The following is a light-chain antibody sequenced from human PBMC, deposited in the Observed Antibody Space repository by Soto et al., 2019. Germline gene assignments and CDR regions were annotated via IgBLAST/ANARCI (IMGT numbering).Light chain of an antibody. CDR1: QGIENH. CDR2: AAS. J-gene: IGKJ1*01. Sequence: DIQMTQSPSSLSASVGDRVIITCRASQGIENHLAWYQQKPGKVPKLLIYAASTLQSGAPSRFSGSGFGTDFPLTITGLQAEDVATYYCQKYNGAPKTFGQGTKVEVK. V-gene: IGKV1-27*01. CDR3: QKYNGAPKT.